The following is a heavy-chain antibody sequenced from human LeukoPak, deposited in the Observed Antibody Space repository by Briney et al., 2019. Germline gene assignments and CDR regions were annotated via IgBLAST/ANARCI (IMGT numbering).Heavy chain of an antibody. CDR1: GFTFRNYS. J-gene: IGHJ6*03. D-gene: IGHD3-10*01. V-gene: IGHV3-48*04. CDR3: ARAALYGSGSYPYYYYCMHV. Sequence: GGSLRLSCAASGFTFRNYSMNWVRQAPGKGLEWVSYISSSSSTIYYADSVKGRFTISRDNAKNSLYLQMNSLRAEDTAVYYCARAALYGSGSYPYYYYCMHVWGKGTTVTLSS. CDR2: ISSSSSTI.